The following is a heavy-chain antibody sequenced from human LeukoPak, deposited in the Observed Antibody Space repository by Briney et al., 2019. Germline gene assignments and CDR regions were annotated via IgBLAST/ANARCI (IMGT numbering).Heavy chain of an antibody. CDR1: GFTFSSYG. Sequence: GGSLRLSCAASGFTFSSYGMHWVRQAPGKGLEWVAVISYDGSNKYYADSVKGRFTISRDNAKNSLYLQMNSLRAEDTAVYYCARDSRYCSGGSCYSEGYYFDYWGQGTLVTVSS. V-gene: IGHV3-30*03. CDR3: ARDSRYCSGGSCYSEGYYFDY. D-gene: IGHD2-15*01. J-gene: IGHJ4*02. CDR2: ISYDGSNK.